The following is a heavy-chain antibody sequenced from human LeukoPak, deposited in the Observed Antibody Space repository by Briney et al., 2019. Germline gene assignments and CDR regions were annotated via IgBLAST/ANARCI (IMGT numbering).Heavy chain of an antibody. Sequence: KAGGSLRLSCEASGFTFNFYTMTWVRQAPGKGLEWVSSIDSSSNLIHYGDSVKGRFIISRDNAKNSLYLQMNSLRAEDTALYYCAKAYGDYFLGDAFDIWGQGTMVTVSS. D-gene: IGHD4-17*01. J-gene: IGHJ3*02. CDR3: AKAYGDYFLGDAFDI. V-gene: IGHV3-21*04. CDR2: IDSSSNLI. CDR1: GFTFNFYT.